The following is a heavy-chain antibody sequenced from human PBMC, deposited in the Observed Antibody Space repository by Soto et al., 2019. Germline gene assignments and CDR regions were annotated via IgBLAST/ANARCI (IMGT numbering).Heavy chain of an antibody. CDR3: ARHNYGSGSTYFDY. V-gene: IGHV4-59*08. CDR1: GGSISSYY. CDR2: IYYSGST. Sequence: SETLSLTCTVSGGSISSYYWSWIREPPGKGLEWIGYIYYSGSTNYNPSLKSRVTISVDTSKNQFSLKLNSMTAADTAVYYCARHNYGSGSTYFDYWGQGTLVTVSS. D-gene: IGHD3-10*01. J-gene: IGHJ4*02.